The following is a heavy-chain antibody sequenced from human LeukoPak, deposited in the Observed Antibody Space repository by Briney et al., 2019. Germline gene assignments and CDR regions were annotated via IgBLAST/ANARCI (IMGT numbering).Heavy chain of an antibody. Sequence: ASVKVSCKASQYTFTGYYMHWVGQAPGQGLEWMGWINPNSGGTNYAQKFQGRVTMTRDTSISTAYMELSRLRSDDTAVYYCASGMHVAVAGSFDYWGQGTLVTVSS. D-gene: IGHD6-19*01. CDR2: INPNSGGT. V-gene: IGHV1-2*02. CDR3: ASGMHVAVAGSFDY. CDR1: QYTFTGYY. J-gene: IGHJ4*02.